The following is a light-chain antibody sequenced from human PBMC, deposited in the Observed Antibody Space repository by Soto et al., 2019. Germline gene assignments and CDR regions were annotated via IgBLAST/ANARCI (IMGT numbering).Light chain of an antibody. CDR1: SSDVGGYNY. CDR3: CSYAGSP. V-gene: IGLV2-11*01. CDR2: DVS. J-gene: IGLJ1*01. Sequence: QSVLTQPRSVSGSPGQSVTISCTGTSSDVGGYNYVSWYQQHPGKAPKLMIYDVSKRPSGVPDRFSGSKSGNTASLTISGLQAEDEADYYCCSYAGSPFGTGTKLTVL.